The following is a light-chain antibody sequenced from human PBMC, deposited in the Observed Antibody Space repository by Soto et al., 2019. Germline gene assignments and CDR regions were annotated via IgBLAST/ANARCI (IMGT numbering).Light chain of an antibody. CDR1: SSDVGGYNY. V-gene: IGLV2-11*01. Sequence: QSVLPQPRSVSGFPGQSVTISCTGTSSDVGGYNYVSWYQQHPGKAPKLMIYDVSKRPSGVPDRFSGSKSGNTASLTISGLQADDEADYYCCSYAGSYTLVFGTGTKVTVL. CDR3: CSYAGSYTLV. J-gene: IGLJ1*01. CDR2: DVS.